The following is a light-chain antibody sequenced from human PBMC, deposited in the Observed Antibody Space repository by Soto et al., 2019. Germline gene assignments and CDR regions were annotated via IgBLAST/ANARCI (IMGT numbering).Light chain of an antibody. Sequence: LTQPPSASGSPGQSVAISCTGTSSDVGGYNYVSWYQQHPGKAPKLMIYEVNKRPSGVPDRFSGSKSGNTASLTVSGLQAEDEADYYCSSYAGSSIVFGTGAKVTVL. CDR2: EVN. CDR1: SSDVGGYNY. J-gene: IGLJ1*01. CDR3: SSYAGSSIV. V-gene: IGLV2-8*01.